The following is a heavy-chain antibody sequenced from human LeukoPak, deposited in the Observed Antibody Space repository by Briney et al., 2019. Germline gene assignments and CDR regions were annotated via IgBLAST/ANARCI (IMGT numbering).Heavy chain of an antibody. V-gene: IGHV1-2*02. D-gene: IGHD2-2*01. J-gene: IGHJ3*02. Sequence: ASVKVSCTASGYTFTGYYMHWVRQAPGQGLEWMGWINPNSGGTNYAQKFQGRVTMTRDTSISTAYMELSRLRSDDTAVYYCASAYCSSTSCYYGDAFDIWGQGTMVTVSS. CDR2: INPNSGGT. CDR3: ASAYCSSTSCYYGDAFDI. CDR1: GYTFTGYY.